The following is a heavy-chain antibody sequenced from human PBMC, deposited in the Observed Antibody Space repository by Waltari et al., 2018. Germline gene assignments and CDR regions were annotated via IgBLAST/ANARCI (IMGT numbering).Heavy chain of an antibody. CDR2: IIPIFGTA. Sequence: AISWVRQAPGQGLEWMGGIIPIFGTANYAQKFQGRVTITADESTSTAYMELSSLRSEDTAVYYCARDADRATVGLYYFDYWGQGTLVTVSS. CDR3: ARDADRATVGLYYFDY. V-gene: IGHV1-69*01. D-gene: IGHD3-22*01. J-gene: IGHJ4*02. CDR1: A.